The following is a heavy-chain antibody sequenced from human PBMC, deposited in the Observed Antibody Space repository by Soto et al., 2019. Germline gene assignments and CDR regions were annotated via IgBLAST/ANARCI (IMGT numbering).Heavy chain of an antibody. V-gene: IGHV4-59*01. D-gene: IGHD2-15*01. J-gene: IGHJ4*02. CDR3: ARGDGYCSGGSCYAPFDY. CDR1: GGSISSYY. Sequence: SETLSLTCTVSGGSISSYYWSWIRQPPGKGLEWIGYIYYSGSTNYNPSLKSRVTISVDTSKNQFSLKLSSVTAADTAVYYCARGDGYCSGGSCYAPFDYWGQGTLVTVSS. CDR2: IYYSGST.